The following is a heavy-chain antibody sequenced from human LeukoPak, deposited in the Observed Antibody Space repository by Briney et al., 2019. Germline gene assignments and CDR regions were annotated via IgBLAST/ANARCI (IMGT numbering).Heavy chain of an antibody. CDR1: GFTVSSKD. Sequence: GGSLRLSCAASGFTVSSKDMSWVRQAPGKGLEWVSVIYIGGNTYYAESVKGRFTIPRDNSENTLYLQLNSLRAEDTAVYYCVRGDGYNFFDYWGQGTLVTVSS. D-gene: IGHD5-24*01. V-gene: IGHV3-53*01. CDR2: IYIGGNT. CDR3: VRGDGYNFFDY. J-gene: IGHJ4*02.